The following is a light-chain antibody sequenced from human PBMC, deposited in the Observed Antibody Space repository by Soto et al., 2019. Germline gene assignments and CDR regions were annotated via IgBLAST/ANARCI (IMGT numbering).Light chain of an antibody. Sequence: IRMTQAPSTLSRSSGDRVIMTCRASQSISDWLAWYQQKPGKAPKLLIYKASSLQSGVSSRFSGSGSGTEFTLTINNLQPDDSATYFCQQYSTHSWTCGQGAKVDI. CDR3: QQYSTHSWT. CDR1: QSISDW. CDR2: KAS. V-gene: IGKV1-5*03. J-gene: IGKJ1*01.